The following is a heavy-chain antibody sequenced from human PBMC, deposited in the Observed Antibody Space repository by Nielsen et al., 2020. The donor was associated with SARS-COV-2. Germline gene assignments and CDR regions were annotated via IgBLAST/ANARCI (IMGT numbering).Heavy chain of an antibody. D-gene: IGHD3-3*01. CDR1: GYTFTSYG. CDR2: ISAYNGNT. V-gene: IGHV1-18*01. J-gene: IGHJ6*02. Sequence: ASVKVSCKASGYTFTSYGISWVRQAPGQGLEWMGWISAYNGNTNYAQKLQGRVTMTTDTSTSTAYMELRSLRSDDTAVYYCARDLAGDYDFWSGYYGSYYYGMDVWGQGTTVTVSS. CDR3: ARDLAGDYDFWSGYYGSYYYGMDV.